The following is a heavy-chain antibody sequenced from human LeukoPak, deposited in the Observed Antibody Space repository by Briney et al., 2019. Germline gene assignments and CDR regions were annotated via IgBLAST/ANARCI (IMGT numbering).Heavy chain of an antibody. CDR1: GFTFSDYT. J-gene: IGHJ6*04. CDR2: ISSSGSTI. CDR3: AELGITMIGGV. V-gene: IGHV3-48*04. D-gene: IGHD3-10*02. Sequence: GGSLKLSCAASGFTFSDYTMNWVRQAPGKGLEWVSYISSSGSTIYYADSVKGRFTISRDNAKNSLYLQMNSLRAEDTAVYYCAELGITMIGGVWGKGTTVTISS.